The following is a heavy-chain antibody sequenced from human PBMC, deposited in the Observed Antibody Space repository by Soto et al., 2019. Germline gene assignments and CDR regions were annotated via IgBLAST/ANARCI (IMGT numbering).Heavy chain of an antibody. CDR3: ATDGSYAQHV. CDR1: GFTFSNTW. CDR2: INSDGTTT. V-gene: IGHV3-74*01. J-gene: IGHJ6*02. Sequence: PGGSLRLSXAASGFTFSNTWMHWVRQAPGKGLVWVSHINSDGTTTTYADSVKGRFTISRDNAKNTVHLQMNSLRAEDTAVYYCATDGSYAQHVWGQGTTVTVSS. D-gene: IGHD2-2*01.